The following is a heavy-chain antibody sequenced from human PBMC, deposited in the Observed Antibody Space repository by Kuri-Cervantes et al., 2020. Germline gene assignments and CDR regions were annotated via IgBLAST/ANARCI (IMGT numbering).Heavy chain of an antibody. CDR1: GYTFTSYY. V-gene: IGHV1-46*01. Sequence: ASVKVSCKASGYTFTSYYMHWVRQAPGQGLEWMGIINPSGGSTSYAQKFQGRVTMTRDTSTSTVYMELSSLRSEDTAVYYCARDPPMTTVTPYYYYYGMDVWGQGTTVT. J-gene: IGHJ6*02. D-gene: IGHD4-17*01. CDR3: ARDPPMTTVTPYYYYYGMDV. CDR2: INPSGGST.